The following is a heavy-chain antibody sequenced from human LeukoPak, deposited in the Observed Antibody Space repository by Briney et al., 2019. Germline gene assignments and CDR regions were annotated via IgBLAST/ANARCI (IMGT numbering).Heavy chain of an antibody. CDR2: IIPIFGTA. CDR3: ARGRYDFWSGLAVHYYYGLDV. CDR1: GGTFSSYA. Sequence: SVKVSCKASGGTFSSYAISWVRQAPGQGLEWMGGIIPIFGTANYAQKFQGRVTITADESTSTAYMELSSLRSEDTAVYYCARGRYDFWSGLAVHYYYGLDVWGQGTTVTVSS. D-gene: IGHD3-3*01. V-gene: IGHV1-69*13. J-gene: IGHJ6*02.